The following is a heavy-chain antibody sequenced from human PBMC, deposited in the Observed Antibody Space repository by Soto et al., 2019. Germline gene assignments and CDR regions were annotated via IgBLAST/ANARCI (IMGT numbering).Heavy chain of an antibody. CDR1: GYTFSRYG. CDR3: AKNGQPPYYYYGMDV. Sequence: QGQLVQSGPEVKKPGASVKVSCKASGYTFSRYGISWVRQAPGQRLEWMGWISGYNGDTKYAQKVQGRVTMTIDTSTYTAYMELRSLTSDDTAIYYCAKNGQPPYYYYGMDVWGQGTTVTVSS. D-gene: IGHD2-8*01. J-gene: IGHJ6*02. V-gene: IGHV1-18*01. CDR2: ISGYNGDT.